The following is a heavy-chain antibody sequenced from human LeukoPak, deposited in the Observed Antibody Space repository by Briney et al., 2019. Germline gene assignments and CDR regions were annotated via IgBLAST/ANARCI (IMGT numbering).Heavy chain of an antibody. CDR1: GFTFSSNA. Sequence: GRSLRLSCAASGFTFSSNAMNWVRQAPGRGLEWVAIISYDGIYKYYADSVKGRFTISRDNSKNTLYLQMNSLRAEDTAIYFCANKHPPLACLRGPLDYWGQGTLVTVSS. J-gene: IGHJ4*02. V-gene: IGHV3-30-3*01. D-gene: IGHD1-1*01. CDR3: ANKHPPLACLRGPLDY. CDR2: ISYDGIYK.